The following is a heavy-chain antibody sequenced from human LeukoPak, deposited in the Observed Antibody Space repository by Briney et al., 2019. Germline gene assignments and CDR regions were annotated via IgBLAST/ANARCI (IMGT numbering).Heavy chain of an antibody. CDR1: GFTFSSYA. CDR3: ARDRGELHRGYFDY. V-gene: IGHV3-30-3*01. D-gene: IGHD1-26*01. CDR2: ISYDGSNK. Sequence: GGSLRLSCAASGFTFSSYAMHWVRQAPGKGLEWVAVISYDGSNKYYAGSVKGRFTISRDNSKNTLYLQMNSLRAEDTAVYYCARDRGELHRGYFDYWGQGTLVTVSS. J-gene: IGHJ4*02.